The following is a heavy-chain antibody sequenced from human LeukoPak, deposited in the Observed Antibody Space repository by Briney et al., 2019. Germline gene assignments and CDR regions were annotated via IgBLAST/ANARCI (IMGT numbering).Heavy chain of an antibody. V-gene: IGHV4-39*01. D-gene: IGHD3-10*01. J-gene: IGHJ3*02. CDR3: ASQSPHGVDAFDI. CDR2: IYYSGST. Sequence: SETLSLTCTVSGGSISSSSYYWGWIRQPPGKGLEWIGSIYYSGSTYYNPSLKSRVTISVDTSKNQFSLKLSSVTAADTAVYYCASQSPHGVDAFDIWGQGTMVTVSS. CDR1: GGSISSSSYY.